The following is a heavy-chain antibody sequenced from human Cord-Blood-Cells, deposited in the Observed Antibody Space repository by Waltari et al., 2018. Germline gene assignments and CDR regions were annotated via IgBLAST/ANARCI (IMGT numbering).Heavy chain of an antibody. J-gene: IGHJ5*02. CDR2: INHSGST. CDR3: ARREANWGGEGNWFDP. V-gene: IGHV4-34*01. Sequence: QVQLQQWGAGLLKPSETLSLTCAVYGGSFSGYYWSWIRQPPGKGLEWIGEINHSGSTNYNPSLQGRVTISVDTSKNQFSLKLSSVTAADTAVYYCARREANWGGEGNWFDPWGQGTLVTVSS. CDR1: GGSFSGYY. D-gene: IGHD7-27*01.